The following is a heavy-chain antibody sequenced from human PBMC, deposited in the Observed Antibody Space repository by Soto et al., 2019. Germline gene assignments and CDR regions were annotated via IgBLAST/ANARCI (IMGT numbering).Heavy chain of an antibody. J-gene: IGHJ6*02. CDR1: GFTFSNAW. V-gene: IGHV3-15*01. D-gene: IGHD6-19*01. CDR2: IKSKTDGGTT. Sequence: PSETLRLSCAASGFTFSNAWMSWVRQAPGKGLEWVGRIKSKTDGGTTDYAAPVKGRFTISRDDSKNTLYLQMNSLKTEDTAVYYCTTPDLYSSRLVDVWGQGTTVTVSS. CDR3: TTPDLYSSRLVDV.